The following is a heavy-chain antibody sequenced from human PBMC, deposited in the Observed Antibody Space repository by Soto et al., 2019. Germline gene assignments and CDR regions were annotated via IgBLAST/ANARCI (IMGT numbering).Heavy chain of an antibody. D-gene: IGHD7-27*01. CDR2: TWYDESNK. V-gene: IGHV3-33*06. Sequence: GGSLRLSCAASGFTFSTFGMHWVRQAPGKGLEWVAGTWYDESNKYSADSVKGRFTISRDNSKNTLYLQMNSLRAESTAVHYCGKDGPNWGKAFDLWGQGTLGHVSS. CDR1: GFTFSTFG. CDR3: GKDGPNWGKAFDL. J-gene: IGHJ4*02.